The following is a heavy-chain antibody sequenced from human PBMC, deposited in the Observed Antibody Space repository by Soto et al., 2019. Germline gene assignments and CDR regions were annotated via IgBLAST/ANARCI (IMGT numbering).Heavy chain of an antibody. CDR3: ATYPTNSGAAGTGWFDP. CDR2: FDPEDGET. Sequence: ASVKVSCKVSGYTLTELSMHWLRQAPGKGLEWMGGFDPEDGETIYAQKFQGRVTMTEDTSTDTAYMELSSLRSEDTAVYYGATYPTNSGAAGTGWFDPWGQGTLVTVSS. D-gene: IGHD6-13*01. V-gene: IGHV1-24*01. J-gene: IGHJ5*02. CDR1: GYTLTELS.